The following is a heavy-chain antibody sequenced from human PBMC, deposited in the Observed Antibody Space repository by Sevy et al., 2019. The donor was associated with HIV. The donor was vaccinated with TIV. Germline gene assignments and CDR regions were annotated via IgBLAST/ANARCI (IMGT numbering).Heavy chain of an antibody. D-gene: IGHD5-12*01. CDR3: ASKRGYTHGPFES. CDR1: GGSVSNGEYY. V-gene: IGHV4-30-4*01. Sequence: SETLSITCDVSGGSVSNGEYYWSWIRQPPGKGLEWFGYIYYSGSGYYNPFLKSRVTISVDTSKNQFSLKLKSVTAADMAIYYCASKRGYTHGPFESWGQGTLVTVSS. J-gene: IGHJ5*01. CDR2: IYYSGSG.